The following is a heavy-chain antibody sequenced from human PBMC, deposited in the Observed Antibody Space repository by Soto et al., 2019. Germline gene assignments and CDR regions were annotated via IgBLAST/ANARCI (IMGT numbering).Heavy chain of an antibody. CDR2: IYYSGST. CDR1: GGSISSSSYY. V-gene: IGHV4-39*01. Sequence: SETLSLTCTVSGGSISSSSYYWGWIRQPPGKGLEWIGSIYYSGSTYYNPSLKSRVTISVDTSKNQFSLKLSSVTAADTAVYYCATGGVFSSWGQGTLVTVSS. J-gene: IGHJ5*02. CDR3: ATGGVFSS. D-gene: IGHD3-16*01.